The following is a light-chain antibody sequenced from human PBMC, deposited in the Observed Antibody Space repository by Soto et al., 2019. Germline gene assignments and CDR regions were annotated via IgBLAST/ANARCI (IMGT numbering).Light chain of an antibody. CDR3: QQYYSYSPLT. V-gene: IGKV1-5*03. CDR1: QSVRDW. J-gene: IGKJ4*01. Sequence: DIQMTQSPSTLSASVGDRVTVTCRASQSVRDWVAWYQQQSGRAPRLLTYRASSLQSGVPSRFSGSGFGTEFTLTISSLQPDDFASYYCQQYYSYSPLTFGGGTKVEIK. CDR2: RAS.